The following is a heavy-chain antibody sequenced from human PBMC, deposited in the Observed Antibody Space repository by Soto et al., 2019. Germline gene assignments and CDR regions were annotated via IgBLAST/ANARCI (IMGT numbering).Heavy chain of an antibody. V-gene: IGHV4-61*05. CDR3: ARGEVGPYYDFWSGYSGAFDI. D-gene: IGHD3-3*01. Sequence: TSETLSLTCTVSGGSISSSSYYWGWIRQPPGKGLEWIGYIYYSGSTNYNPSLKSRVTISVDTSKNQFSLKLSSVTAADTAVYYCARGEVGPYYDFWSGYSGAFDIWGQGTMVTVSS. J-gene: IGHJ3*02. CDR1: GGSISSSSYY. CDR2: IYYSGST.